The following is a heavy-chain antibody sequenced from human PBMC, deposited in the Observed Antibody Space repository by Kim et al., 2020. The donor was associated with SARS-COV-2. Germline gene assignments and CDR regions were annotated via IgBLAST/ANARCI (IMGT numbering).Heavy chain of an antibody. J-gene: IGHJ6*02. CDR1: GFIFSSYW. CDR2: INSDGSST. V-gene: IGHV3-74*01. CDR3: ARFRSDYNYYALDV. Sequence: LSLTCAASGFIFSSYWMHWVRQAPGKGLVWVSRINSDGSSTSYADSVKGRFTISRDNAKNTLYLQMNSLRAEDTAVYYCARFRSDYNYYALDVWGQGTTVTVSS.